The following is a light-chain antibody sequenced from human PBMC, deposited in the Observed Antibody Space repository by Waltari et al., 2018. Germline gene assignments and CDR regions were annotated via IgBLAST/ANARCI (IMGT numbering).Light chain of an antibody. J-gene: IGKJ2*01. V-gene: IGKV1-5*03. CDR3: QQYNTYSST. CDR2: KAS. CDR1: QSISTW. Sequence: DIQMTQSPSTLSASVGDSVTITCRASQSISTWLAWYQQKPGKAPKLLIQKASSLESGVPSRFSGSGSGAEFTLTISSLQPDDFATYYCQQYNTYSSTFGQGTKLEIK.